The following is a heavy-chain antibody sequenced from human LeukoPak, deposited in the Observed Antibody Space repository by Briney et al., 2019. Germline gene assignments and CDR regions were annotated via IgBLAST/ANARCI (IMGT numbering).Heavy chain of an antibody. CDR2: ISYDGSNE. CDR1: GFTFSSYA. CDR3: ARELGDSSGYYPFGY. J-gene: IGHJ4*02. D-gene: IGHD3-22*01. V-gene: IGHV3-30*04. Sequence: GRSLRLSCAASGFTFSSYAMHWVRQAPGKGLEWVAVISYDGSNEYYADSVKGRFTISRDNSKNTLYLQMNSLRAEDTAVYYCARELGDSSGYYPFGYWGQGTLVTVSS.